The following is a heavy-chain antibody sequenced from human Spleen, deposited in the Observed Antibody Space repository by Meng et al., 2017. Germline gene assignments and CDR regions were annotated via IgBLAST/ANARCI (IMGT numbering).Heavy chain of an antibody. J-gene: IGHJ4*02. Sequence: GSLRLSCSVSGASVSSGSYFWSWIRQSPGKGLEWIGYVSYSGSTNYNPSLKSRVTISVDTSRNQFSLKLSSVTAADTAVYFCARVSGHYDFLTGYYIWGYFDYWGQGTLVTVSS. CDR2: VSYSGST. CDR1: GASVSSGSYF. CDR3: ARVSGHYDFLTGYYIWGYFDY. D-gene: IGHD3-9*01. V-gene: IGHV4-61*01.